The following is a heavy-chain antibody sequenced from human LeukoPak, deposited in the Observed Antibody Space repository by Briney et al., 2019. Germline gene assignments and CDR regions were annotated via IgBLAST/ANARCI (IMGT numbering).Heavy chain of an antibody. CDR2: ISYDGSNK. J-gene: IGHJ4*02. D-gene: IGHD3-22*01. Sequence: GGSLRLSCAASGFTFSSYAMHWVRQAPGKGLEWVAVISYDGSNKYYADSVKGRFTISRDNSKNTLYLQMNSLRAEDTAVYYCAKGPNYYDSSGYYYFWGQGTLVTVSS. CDR1: GFTFSSYA. V-gene: IGHV3-30-3*01. CDR3: AKGPNYYDSSGYYYF.